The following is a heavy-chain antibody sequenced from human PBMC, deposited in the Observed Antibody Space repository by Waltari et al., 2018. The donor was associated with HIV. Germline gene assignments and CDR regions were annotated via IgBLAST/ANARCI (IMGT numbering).Heavy chain of an antibody. CDR3: ARGYGGNYGVDY. D-gene: IGHD1-26*01. CDR1: GSTCSRYS. CDR2: ISSSSNYI. Sequence: EVQLVESGGGLVKTGGSLRLSCAASGSTCSRYSMNWVRQAPGNGLEWVSSISSSSNYIYYADSGKGRFTISRDNAKNSLYLQMNSLRAEDTAVYYCARGYGGNYGVDYWGQGTLVTVSS. J-gene: IGHJ4*02. V-gene: IGHV3-21*01.